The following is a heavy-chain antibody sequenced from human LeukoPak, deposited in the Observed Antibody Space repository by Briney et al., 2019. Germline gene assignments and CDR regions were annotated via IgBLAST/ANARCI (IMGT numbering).Heavy chain of an antibody. CDR1: GGSISSYY. D-gene: IGHD2-15*01. CDR2: IYYSESP. Sequence: SETLSLTCTVSGGSISSYYWSWIRQPPEKGLEWIGYIYYSESPNYSPSLKSRVTISADTSKNQFSLRLNSVTAADTAVYYCARGYCSGGSCYRHGMDVWGQGTTVTVSS. CDR3: ARGYCSGGSCYRHGMDV. J-gene: IGHJ6*02. V-gene: IGHV4-59*01.